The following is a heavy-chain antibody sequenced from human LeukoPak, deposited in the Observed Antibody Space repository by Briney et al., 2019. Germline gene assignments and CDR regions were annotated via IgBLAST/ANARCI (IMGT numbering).Heavy chain of an antibody. V-gene: IGHV3-23*01. D-gene: IGHD4-17*01. CDR1: GFTFSSYA. CDR2: ISDSGGST. CDR3: AKDLEGYGDYAYYYYGMDV. Sequence: GGSLRLSCAASGFTFSSYAISWVRQAPGKGLEWVSAISDSGGSTYYADSVKGRFTISRDNSKNTLYLQMNSLRAEDTAVYYCAKDLEGYGDYAYYYYGMDVWGQGTTVTVSS. J-gene: IGHJ6*02.